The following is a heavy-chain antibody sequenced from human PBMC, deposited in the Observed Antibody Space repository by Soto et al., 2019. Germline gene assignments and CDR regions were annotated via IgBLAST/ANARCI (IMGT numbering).Heavy chain of an antibody. D-gene: IGHD3-22*01. Sequence: TSETLSLTCTVSGGSVSSGSYYWSWIRQPPGKGPEWIGYIYYSGSTNYNPSLKSRVTISVDTSKNQFSLKLSSVTAADTAVYYCAREDYYDSSGYYLFDYWGQGTLVTVSS. V-gene: IGHV4-61*01. CDR3: AREDYYDSSGYYLFDY. CDR1: GGSVSSGSYY. J-gene: IGHJ4*02. CDR2: IYYSGST.